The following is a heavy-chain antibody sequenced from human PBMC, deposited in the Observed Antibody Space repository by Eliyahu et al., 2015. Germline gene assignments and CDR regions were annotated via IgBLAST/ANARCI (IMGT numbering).Heavy chain of an antibody. CDR3: ARIPYNSGWWFDY. D-gene: IGHD6-19*01. J-gene: IGHJ4*02. V-gene: IGHV4-39*01. CDR1: GGSISSSLYY. CDR2: IHYSGNT. Sequence: QLQLQESGPGLVTPSETLSLTCTVSGGSISSSLYYWAWIRQPPGKGLEWFGSIHYSGNTYYNPSLRSRLTISLDTSKNQFYLKLSSVTATDTAVYYCARIPYNSGWWFDYWGQGTLVTVSS.